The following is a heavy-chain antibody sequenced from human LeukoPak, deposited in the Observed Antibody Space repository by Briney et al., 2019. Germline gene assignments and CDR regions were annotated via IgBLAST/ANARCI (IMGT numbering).Heavy chain of an antibody. D-gene: IGHD6-13*01. CDR1: GFTFSSYW. J-gene: IGHJ3*02. Sequence: HPGGSLRLSCAASGFTFSSYWMSWVRQAPGKGLEWVANIKQDGSEKYYVDSVKGRFTISRDNAKNSLYLQMNSLRAEDTALYHCARGGYSREYSSSWYSRRADDAFDIWGQGTMVTVSS. V-gene: IGHV3-7*03. CDR2: IKQDGSEK. CDR3: ARGGYSREYSSSWYSRRADDAFDI.